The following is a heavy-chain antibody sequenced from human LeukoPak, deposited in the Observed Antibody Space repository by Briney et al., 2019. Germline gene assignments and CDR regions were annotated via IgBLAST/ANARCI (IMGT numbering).Heavy chain of an antibody. V-gene: IGHV3-7*01. CDR3: ARDRGYSTFDY. J-gene: IGHJ4*02. CDR2: IKQDGSEK. CDR1: GFTFSSYW. D-gene: IGHD4-23*01. Sequence: GGSLRLSCAASGFTFSSYWMSWVRQAPGKGLEWVANIKQDGSEKYYVDSVKGRFTISRDNAKNSLYLQMNSLRAEDTAAYYCARDRGYSTFDYWGQGTLVTVSS.